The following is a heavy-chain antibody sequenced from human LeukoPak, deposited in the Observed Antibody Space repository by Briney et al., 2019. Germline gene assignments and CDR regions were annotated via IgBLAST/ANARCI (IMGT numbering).Heavy chain of an antibody. D-gene: IGHD6-13*01. Sequence: SETLSLTCTVSSGSISSYYWSWIRQPPGKGLEWIGYIYYSGSTNYNPSLKSRVTISVDTSQNQFSLKLSSVTAADTAVYYCARDGVIAAAGMGPYFDYWGQGTLVTVSS. V-gene: IGHV4-59*12. CDR3: ARDGVIAAAGMGPYFDY. CDR1: SGSISSYY. J-gene: IGHJ4*02. CDR2: IYYSGST.